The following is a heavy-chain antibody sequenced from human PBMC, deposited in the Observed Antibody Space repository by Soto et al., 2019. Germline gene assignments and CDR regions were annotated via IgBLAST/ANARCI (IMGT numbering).Heavy chain of an antibody. J-gene: IGHJ4*02. D-gene: IGHD5-12*01. Sequence: SETLSLTCTVSGDSITSGDSYWNWIRQSPGKGLEWIGYIFYNWNTFYNPSLKSRVTISHDTSKNQFSLKLSSVTAADTAVYYCARGYSGHDSLGFDYWGQGTRATVSS. CDR2: IFYNWNT. CDR3: ARGYSGHDSLGFDY. CDR1: GDSITSGDSY. V-gene: IGHV4-30-4*01.